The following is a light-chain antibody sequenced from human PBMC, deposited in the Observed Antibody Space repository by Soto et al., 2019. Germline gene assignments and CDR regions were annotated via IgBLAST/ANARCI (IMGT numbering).Light chain of an antibody. Sequence: QSVLTQPASVSGSPGQSITISCTGNSSDVGNYNLVSWYQKHPGKAPKVMIYEVSKRPSGVSNRLSGSKSGNTASLTISGLQTEDEADYYCCSYAGSYTFVFGTGTKVTVL. V-gene: IGLV2-23*02. CDR2: EVS. CDR3: CSYAGSYTFV. CDR1: SSDVGNYNL. J-gene: IGLJ1*01.